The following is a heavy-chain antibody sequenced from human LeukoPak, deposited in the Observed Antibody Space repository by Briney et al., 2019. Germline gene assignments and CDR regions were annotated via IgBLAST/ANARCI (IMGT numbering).Heavy chain of an antibody. CDR1: GNSFATYW. CDR3: VCRKYYDTWSDP. Sequence: GDSLKISCEGFGNSFATYWIGWVRQVPGKGLEWMAIVYPGNSDTHYSPSFQGQVTISADKSNGIVYLQWRSLKASDTATYYCVCRKYYDTWSDPWGQGTLVTVSS. D-gene: IGHD3-16*01. V-gene: IGHV5-51*01. J-gene: IGHJ5*02. CDR2: VYPGNSDT.